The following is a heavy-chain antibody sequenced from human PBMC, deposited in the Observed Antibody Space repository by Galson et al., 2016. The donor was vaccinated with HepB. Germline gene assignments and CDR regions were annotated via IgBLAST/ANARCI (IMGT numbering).Heavy chain of an antibody. Sequence: CAISGDSVGSYSSAWDWIRQSPSKGLEWLGRTYYRSQWYNDYAVSVKSRIIIKADTSKNLFSLQLNSVTPEDTGMYYCARSKIGEWFGLWGRGTRVTVSS. CDR3: ARSKIGEWFGL. CDR1: GDSVGSYSSA. D-gene: IGHD3-16*01. V-gene: IGHV6-1*01. J-gene: IGHJ5*01. CDR2: TYYRSQWYN.